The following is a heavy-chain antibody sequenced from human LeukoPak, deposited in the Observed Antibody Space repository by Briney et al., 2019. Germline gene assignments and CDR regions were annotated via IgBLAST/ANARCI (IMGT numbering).Heavy chain of an antibody. CDR3: ARTYDFWSYYGMDV. V-gene: IGHV3-23*01. J-gene: IGHJ6*02. D-gene: IGHD3-3*01. CDR1: EFTFSSYV. CDR2: ISGSGGST. Sequence: GGSLRLSCAASEFTFSSYVMAWVRQAPGKGLEWVSAISGSGGSTYYADSVKGRFTISRDNSKNTLYLQMNSLRAEDTAVYYCARTYDFWSYYGMDVWGQGTTVTVSS.